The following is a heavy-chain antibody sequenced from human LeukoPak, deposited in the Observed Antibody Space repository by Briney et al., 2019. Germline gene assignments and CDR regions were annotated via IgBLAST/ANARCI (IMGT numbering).Heavy chain of an antibody. J-gene: IGHJ5*02. CDR1: GFRFSSYG. CDR3: AKDGSITAAGGFDP. CDR2: ISYDGSNK. Sequence: GGSLRLSCAASGFRFSSYGMHWVRQAPGKGLEWVAVISYDGSNKYYADSVKGRFTISRDKSKNTLDLQMNSLRAEDTAVYYCAKDGSITAAGGFDPWGQGTLVTVSS. V-gene: IGHV3-30*18. D-gene: IGHD6-13*01.